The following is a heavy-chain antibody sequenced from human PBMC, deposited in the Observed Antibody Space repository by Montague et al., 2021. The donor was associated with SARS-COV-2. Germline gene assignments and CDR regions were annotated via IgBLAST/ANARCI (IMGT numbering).Heavy chain of an antibody. Sequence: SLRLSCAASGFTFSSYAMNWVRQAPGKGLEWVSAIRGSGGTTYYADSVKGRFTISRDNSKNTLYLQMHSLRAEDTAVYYCAKGEVPYDSAGYMDYWGQGTTVTVSS. CDR2: IRGSGGTT. D-gene: IGHD3-22*01. J-gene: IGHJ6*03. V-gene: IGHV3-23*01. CDR3: AKGEVPYDSAGYMDY. CDR1: GFTFSSYA.